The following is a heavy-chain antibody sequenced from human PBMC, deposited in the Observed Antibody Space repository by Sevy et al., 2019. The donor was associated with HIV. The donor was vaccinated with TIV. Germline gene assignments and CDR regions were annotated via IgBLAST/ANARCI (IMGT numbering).Heavy chain of an antibody. D-gene: IGHD3-22*01. V-gene: IGHV4-34*01. J-gene: IGHJ5*02. CDR3: ARGKRGYYYDSSGYYYGPTFDP. CDR2: INHSGST. CDR1: GGSFSGYY. Sequence: SETLSLTCAVYGGSFSGYYWSWIRQPPGKGLEWIGEINHSGSTNYNPSLKSRVTISVDTSKNQCSLKLSSVTAADTAVYYCARGKRGYYYDSSGYYYGPTFDPWGQGTLVTVSS.